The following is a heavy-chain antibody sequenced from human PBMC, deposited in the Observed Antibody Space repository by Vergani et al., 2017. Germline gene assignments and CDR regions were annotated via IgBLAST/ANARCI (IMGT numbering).Heavy chain of an antibody. CDR3: ARGNSSSWYRFSYYRYYMDV. CDR1: GFTFSSYW. V-gene: IGHV3-7*04. Sequence: EVQLVESGGGLVQPGGSLRLSCAASGFTFSSYWMSWVRQAPGKGLEWVANIKQDGSEKYYVDSVKGRFTISRDNAKNSLYLQMNSLRAEDTAVYYCARGNSSSWYRFSYYRYYMDVWGKGTTVTVSS. J-gene: IGHJ6*03. D-gene: IGHD6-13*01. CDR2: IKQDGSEK.